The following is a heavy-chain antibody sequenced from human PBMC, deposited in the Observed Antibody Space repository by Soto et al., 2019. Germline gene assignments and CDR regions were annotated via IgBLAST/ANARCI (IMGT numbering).Heavy chain of an antibody. CDR3: ARGLDYGDYGPPFDY. V-gene: IGHV5-51*01. Sequence: EVQLVQSGAEVKKPGEALKISCKGSRYSFTSYWIGWVRQMPGKGLEWMGIIYPGDSDTRYSPSFQGQVTISADKSISPAYRQWSSLKASDSAMYYCARGLDYGDYGPPFDYWGQGTLVTASS. CDR2: IYPGDSDT. D-gene: IGHD4-17*01. J-gene: IGHJ4*02. CDR1: RYSFTSYW.